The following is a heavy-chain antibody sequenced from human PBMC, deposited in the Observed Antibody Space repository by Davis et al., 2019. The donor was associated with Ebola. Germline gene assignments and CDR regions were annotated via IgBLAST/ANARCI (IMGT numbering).Heavy chain of an antibody. V-gene: IGHV1-18*01. D-gene: IGHD1/OR15-1a*01. Sequence: ASVKVSCKVSGYSFTTYGVNWVRQAPGQGLEWMGWIISDNGDTNYAQKYQGRVTLTTETSTNTAYLELRSLTPDDTAVYYCAIVGTTTPQFDYWGQGTLVTVSS. J-gene: IGHJ4*02. CDR2: IISDNGDT. CDR1: GYSFTTYG. CDR3: AIVGTTTPQFDY.